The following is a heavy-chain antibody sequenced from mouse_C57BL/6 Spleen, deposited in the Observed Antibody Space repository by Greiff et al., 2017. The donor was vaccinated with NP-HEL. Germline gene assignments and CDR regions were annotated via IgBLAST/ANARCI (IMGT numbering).Heavy chain of an antibody. V-gene: IGHV5-4*03. CDR2: ISDGGSYT. CDR1: GFTFSSYA. D-gene: IGHD2-1*01. J-gene: IGHJ3*01. Sequence: EVMLVESGGGLVKPGGSLKLSCAASGFTFSSYAMSWVRQTPEKRLEWVATISDGGSYTYYPDNVKGRFTISRDNAKNNLYLQMSHLKSEDTAMYYCARARYDNYEGLFAYWGQGTLVTVSA. CDR3: ARARYDNYEGLFAY.